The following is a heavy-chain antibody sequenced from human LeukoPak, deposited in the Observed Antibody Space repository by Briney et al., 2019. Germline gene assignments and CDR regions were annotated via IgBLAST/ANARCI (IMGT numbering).Heavy chain of an antibody. CDR1: GFSFSSYW. J-gene: IGHJ4*02. V-gene: IGHV3-7*01. CDR2: IKKDGSDK. CDR3: EGGPGY. Sequence: GGSLRLSCAASGFSFSSYWMSWVRQAPGKGLEWVANIKKDGSDKYYVDSVKGRFTISRDNARNSLYLQMNSLRVEDTAVYYCEGGPGYWGQGTPVTVSS. D-gene: IGHD7-27*01.